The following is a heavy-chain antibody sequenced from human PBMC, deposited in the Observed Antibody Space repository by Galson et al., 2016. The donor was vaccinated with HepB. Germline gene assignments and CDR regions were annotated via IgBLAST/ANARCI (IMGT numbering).Heavy chain of an antibody. CDR2: IIPIFGTA. V-gene: IGHV1-69*13. Sequence: SVKVSCKASGGTFSNYAISWVRQAPGQGLEWMGGIIPIFGTANYAQKFQGRVTITADESTSTAYMELSSQRSEDTAVYYCAQPRTTVTTLYYYYGMDVWGQGTTVTVSS. D-gene: IGHD4-17*01. J-gene: IGHJ6*02. CDR3: AQPRTTVTTLYYYYGMDV. CDR1: GGTFSNYA.